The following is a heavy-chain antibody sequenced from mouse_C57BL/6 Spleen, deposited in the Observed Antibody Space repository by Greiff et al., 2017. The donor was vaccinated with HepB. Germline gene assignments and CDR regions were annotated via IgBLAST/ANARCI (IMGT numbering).Heavy chain of an antibody. D-gene: IGHD2-4*01. CDR1: GYTFTDYY. V-gene: IGHV1-19*01. CDR2: INPYNGGT. CDR3: ARTRGYYDYDDYYFDD. J-gene: IGHJ2*01. Sequence: EVQLQQSGPVLVKPGASVKMSCKASGYTFTDYYMNWVKQSHGKSLEWIGVINPYNGGTSYNQKFKGKATLTVDKSSSTAYMRLNSLTSEDSAVYYCARTRGYYDYDDYYFDDWGKGTTLTVSS.